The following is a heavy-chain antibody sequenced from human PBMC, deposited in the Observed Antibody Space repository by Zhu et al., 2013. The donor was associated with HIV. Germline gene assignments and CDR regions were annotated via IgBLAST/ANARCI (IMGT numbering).Heavy chain of an antibody. D-gene: IGHD2-2*01. CDR1: GYTFTSYD. CDR3: AREQCSSTTCYQYMDV. J-gene: IGHJ6*03. CDR2: INPNSGGT. Sequence: QVQLVQSGAEVKKPGASVKVSCQASGYTFTSYDVNWVRQAAGQGLEWMGWINPNSGGTNYAQKFQGRVTMTRDTSISTAYMELSRLRSDDTAVYYCAREQCSSTTCYQYMDVWGKGTTVTVSS. V-gene: IGHV1-2*02.